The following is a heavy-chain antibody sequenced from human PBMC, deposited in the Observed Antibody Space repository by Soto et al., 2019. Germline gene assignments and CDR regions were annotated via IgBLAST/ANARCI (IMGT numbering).Heavy chain of an antibody. CDR3: ARDLEDTYYDILTGLGWFDP. V-gene: IGHV1-69*01. J-gene: IGHJ5*02. CDR2: IIPIFGTA. D-gene: IGHD3-9*01. Sequence: KVSCKASGGTFSSYAISWVRQAPGQGLEWMGGIIPIFGTANYAQKFQGRVTITADESTSTAYMELSSLRSEDTAVYYCARDLEDTYYDILTGLGWFDPWGQGTLVTVSS. CDR1: GGTFSSYA.